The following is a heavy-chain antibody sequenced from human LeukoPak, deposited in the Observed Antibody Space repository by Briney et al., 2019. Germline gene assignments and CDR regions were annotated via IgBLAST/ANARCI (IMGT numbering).Heavy chain of an antibody. D-gene: IGHD3-10*01. CDR3: ARVYGTL. CDR2: ISSSNSYI. CDR1: GFTFSSYS. Sequence: GGSLRLSCAASGFTFSSYSMNWVSQAPGKGLEWVSSISSSNSYIYYAASVKGRFTISRDNAKNSLYLQMNSLRAEDTAVYYCARVYGTLWGQGTLVTVSS. V-gene: IGHV3-21*01. J-gene: IGHJ4*02.